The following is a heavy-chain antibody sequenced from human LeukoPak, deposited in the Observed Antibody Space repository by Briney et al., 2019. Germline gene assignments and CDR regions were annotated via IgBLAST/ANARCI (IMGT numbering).Heavy chain of an antibody. CDR2: ISSSGKTV. V-gene: IGHV3-48*03. CDR3: ARDHGWLPVDP. J-gene: IGHJ5*02. Sequence: GGSLRLSCAASGFTFRSYEMDWVRQAPGKGLEWVSYISSSGKTVSYADSVKGRFTISRDNAKNSLYLQMNSLRVEDTAVYYCARDHGWLPVDPWGQGTLVTVSS. CDR1: GFTFRSYE. D-gene: IGHD5-12*01.